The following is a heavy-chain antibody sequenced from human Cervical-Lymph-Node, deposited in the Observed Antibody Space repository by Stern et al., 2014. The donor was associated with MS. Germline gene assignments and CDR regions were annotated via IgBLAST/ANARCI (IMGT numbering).Heavy chain of an antibody. CDR3: ARGGGLVGYFDY. CDR1: GDTFRSYA. J-gene: IGHJ4*02. D-gene: IGHD1-26*01. Sequence: QVQLVQSGAEVKKPGSSVKVSCKASGDTFRSYAINWVRQVPGQGLEWMGGITPVCGTTNYAQKFQGRVTITADKSTNTAYMELMTLRSEDTAVYYCARGGGLVGYFDYWGQGTLVSVSS. CDR2: ITPVCGTT. V-gene: IGHV1-69*06.